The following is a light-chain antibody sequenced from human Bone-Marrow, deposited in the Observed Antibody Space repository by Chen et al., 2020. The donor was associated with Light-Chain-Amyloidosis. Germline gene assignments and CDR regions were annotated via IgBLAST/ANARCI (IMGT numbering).Light chain of an antibody. J-gene: IGLJ2*01. V-gene: IGLV2-8*01. CDR1: SSDVGAYNY. Sequence: QSALTQPPSASGSPGQSITISCTGTSSDVGAYNYVSWYQQHPGKAPKLMIYEVNKRPSGVPDRFSGSKSGTSASLTINGLQSDDEADYYCATWDDTLNGVVFGGGTKLTVL. CDR3: ATWDDTLNGVV. CDR2: EVN.